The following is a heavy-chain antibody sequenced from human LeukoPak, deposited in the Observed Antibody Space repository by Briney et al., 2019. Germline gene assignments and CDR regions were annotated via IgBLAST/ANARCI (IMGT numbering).Heavy chain of an antibody. Sequence: GASLQISCKGSGYIFTSYWIGWVRPVPGKGLEGMGIIYPGDSDTRYSPSFQGQVTISADQSISTAYLQWSSLKASDTAMYYCARQVGYYYAAGAFDIWGQGTMVTVSS. CDR1: GYIFTSYW. CDR3: ARQVGYYYAAGAFDI. D-gene: IGHD3-10*01. J-gene: IGHJ3*02. CDR2: IYPGDSDT. V-gene: IGHV5-51*01.